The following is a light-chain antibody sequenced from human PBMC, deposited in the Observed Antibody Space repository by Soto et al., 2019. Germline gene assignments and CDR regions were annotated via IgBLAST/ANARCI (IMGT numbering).Light chain of an antibody. CDR1: SSDVGGYNY. CDR3: SSYTSGTTRYV. V-gene: IGLV2-14*03. CDR2: DVS. Sequence: QSALTHPASVSGSPGQSVTISCTGTSSDVGGYNYVSWYQQNAGKAPKLTIYDVSNRPSGVSDRFSGSKSGNTASLTISGLQAEDEADYYCSSYTSGTTRYVFGTGTRSPS. J-gene: IGLJ1*01.